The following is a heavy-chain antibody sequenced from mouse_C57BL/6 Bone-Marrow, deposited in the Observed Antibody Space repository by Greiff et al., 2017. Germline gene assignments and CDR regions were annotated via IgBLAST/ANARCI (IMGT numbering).Heavy chain of an antibody. J-gene: IGHJ2*01. CDR3: ARYGSSGGYYCDD. CDR2: INPSSGYT. V-gene: IGHV1-7*01. D-gene: IGHD1-1*01. CDR1: GYTFTSYW. Sequence: QVQLKESGAELAKPGASVTLSCKASGYTFTSYWMHWVKQRPGQGLEWIGYINPSSGYTKYNQKFKDKATLTADKSSSTAYMQLSSLTYEDSAVYYCARYGSSGGYYCDDWGQGTTLTVSS.